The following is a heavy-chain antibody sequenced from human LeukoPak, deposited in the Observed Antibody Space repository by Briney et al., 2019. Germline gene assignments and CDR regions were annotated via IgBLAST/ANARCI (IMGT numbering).Heavy chain of an antibody. Sequence: PSETLSLTCAVYGGSFSGYYWSWIRQAPGKGLEWVSSISSSSSYIYYAASVKGRFTISRDNAKNSLYLQMNRLRAEDTAVYYCARERQLERLAFGKEGSAFDYWGQGTLVTVSS. V-gene: IGHV3-21*01. CDR1: GGSFSGYY. J-gene: IGHJ4*02. CDR3: ARERQLERLAFGKEGSAFDY. D-gene: IGHD1-1*01. CDR2: ISSSSSYI.